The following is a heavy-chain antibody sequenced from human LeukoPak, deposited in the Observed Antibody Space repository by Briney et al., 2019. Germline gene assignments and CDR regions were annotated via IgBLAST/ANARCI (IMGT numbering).Heavy chain of an antibody. CDR1: GGSFSSGGYY. Sequence: AETLSLTCSVSGGSFSSGGYYWNWLRQPPGKGLEWVGYIYYSGSTNYNPSLQSRVTISVDTSRSQFSLKLSSVTAADTAMYYCARAPIRYCSGGTCYSHFDYWGQGTLVTVSS. J-gene: IGHJ4*02. CDR2: IYYSGST. V-gene: IGHV4-61*08. D-gene: IGHD2-15*01. CDR3: ARAPIRYCSGGTCYSHFDY.